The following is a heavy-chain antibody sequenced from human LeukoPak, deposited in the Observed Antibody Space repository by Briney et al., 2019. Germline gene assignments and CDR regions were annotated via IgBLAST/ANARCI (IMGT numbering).Heavy chain of an antibody. D-gene: IGHD1-26*01. CDR1: GGSISSYY. CDR3: ARYSGSYALFDY. V-gene: IGHV4-59*01. J-gene: IGHJ4*02. CDR2: IYYSGST. Sequence: SETLSLTCIVSGGSISSYYWSWLRQPQGKGLEWIGNIYYSGSTNYNPSLKSRVTISVDTSKNQFSLKLSSVTAADTAVYYCARYSGSYALFDYWGQGTLVTVSS.